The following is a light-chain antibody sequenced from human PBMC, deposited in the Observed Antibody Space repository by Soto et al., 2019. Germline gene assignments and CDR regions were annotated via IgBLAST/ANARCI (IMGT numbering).Light chain of an antibody. CDR1: XXVXNX. V-gene: IGKV3-15*01. J-gene: IGKJ2*01. CDR2: DAS. CDR3: QQYNDWPLYT. Sequence: EIVMTQSPATLSXSPXXXAXXXXRAXXXVXNXXAWYQQKPGQAPRLLIYDASTRAPGIPVRFSGSGSGMEFTLIISSLQSEDFAVYYCQQYNDWPLYTFGQGTRLEI.